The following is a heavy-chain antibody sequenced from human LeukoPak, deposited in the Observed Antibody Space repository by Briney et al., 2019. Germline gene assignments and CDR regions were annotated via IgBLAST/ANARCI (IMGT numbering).Heavy chain of an antibody. CDR2: INPSGGTT. D-gene: IGHD2-2*01. CDR3: ARDVGEYCSSINCHASDY. CDR1: GYTFTSYH. V-gene: IGHV1-46*01. J-gene: IGHJ4*02. Sequence: GASVKVSCKTSGYTFTSYHIHWVRQAPGQGLEWMGIINPSGGTTNYAQKFQGRVTMTEDTSTDTAYMELSSLRSEDTAVYCCARDVGEYCSSINCHASDYWGQGTLVTVSS.